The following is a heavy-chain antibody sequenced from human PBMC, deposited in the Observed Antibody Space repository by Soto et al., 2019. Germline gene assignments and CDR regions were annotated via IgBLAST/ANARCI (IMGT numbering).Heavy chain of an antibody. CDR2: IWYDGSNK. D-gene: IGHD3-16*01. CDR3: ARAGEGY. Sequence: QVQLVESGGGVVQPGRSLRLSCAASGFTFSSYGMHWVRQAPGKGLEWVAVIWYDGSNKYYADSVKGRFTISRDNSKNTLDLQMNSLRAEDTAVYYCARAGEGYWGQGTLVTVSS. CDR1: GFTFSSYG. V-gene: IGHV3-33*01. J-gene: IGHJ4*02.